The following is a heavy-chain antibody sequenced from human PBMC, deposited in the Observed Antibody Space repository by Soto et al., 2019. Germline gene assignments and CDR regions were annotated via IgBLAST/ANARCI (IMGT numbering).Heavy chain of an antibody. V-gene: IGHV4-38-2*01. CDR2: VYYSGST. J-gene: IGHJ4*02. CDR3: ARNTSTYFDS. Sequence: TLSLTCAVSGYSISNGDYWGWIRQAPGKGLEWIGSVYYSGSTHYEPSLRGRIAISVDTLKNQFSLRLPSVTAADTAMYFCARNTSTYFDSWGQGIPVTVSS. CDR1: GYSISNGDY.